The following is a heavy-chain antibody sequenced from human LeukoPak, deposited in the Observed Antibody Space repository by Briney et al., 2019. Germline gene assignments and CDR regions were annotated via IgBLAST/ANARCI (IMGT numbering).Heavy chain of an antibody. Sequence: GGSLKLSCAASGFTFSSSWMHWVRQAPGKGLVWVSRINSDGSSTSYADSVKGRFTISRDNAKNTLYLQMNSPRAEDTAVYYCARALGSSSDYWGQGTLVTVPS. V-gene: IGHV3-74*01. D-gene: IGHD1-26*01. CDR2: INSDGSST. CDR1: GFTFSSSW. CDR3: ARALGSSSDY. J-gene: IGHJ4*02.